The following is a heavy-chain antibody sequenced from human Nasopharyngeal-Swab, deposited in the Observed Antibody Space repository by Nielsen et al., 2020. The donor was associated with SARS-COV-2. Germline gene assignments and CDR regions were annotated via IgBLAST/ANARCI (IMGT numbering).Heavy chain of an antibody. CDR3: ARDNSRGGSYAGVYYFDY. V-gene: IGHV1-3*01. D-gene: IGHD1-26*01. CDR2: INAGNGNT. CDR1: GYTFTSYA. Sequence: ASVKVSCKASGYTFTSYAMHWVRQAPGQRLEWMGWINAGNGNTKYSQKFQGRVTITRDTSASTAYMELSSLRSEDTAVYYCARDNSRGGSYAGVYYFDYWGQGTLVTVSS. J-gene: IGHJ4*02.